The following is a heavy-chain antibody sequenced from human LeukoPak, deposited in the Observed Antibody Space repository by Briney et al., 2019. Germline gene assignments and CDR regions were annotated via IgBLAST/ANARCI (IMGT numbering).Heavy chain of an antibody. CDR3: ARSGYCSGGSCASYYYYYMDV. V-gene: IGHV3-11*04. J-gene: IGHJ6*03. D-gene: IGHD2-15*01. CDR2: IKGNGATT. Sequence: GGSLRLSCEASGFTFSNYYMSWIRQAPGKGLEWVSHIKGNGATTYYADSVKGRFTISRDNSKNTLYLQMNSLRAEDTAVYYCARSGYCSGGSCASYYYYYMDVWGKGTTVTISS. CDR1: GFTFSNYY.